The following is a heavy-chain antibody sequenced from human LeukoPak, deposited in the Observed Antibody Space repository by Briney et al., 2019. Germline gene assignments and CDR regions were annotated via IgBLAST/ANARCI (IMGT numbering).Heavy chain of an antibody. CDR2: INHSGST. Sequence: SETLSLTCAVYGESFSGYYWSWIRQPPGKGLEWIGEINHSGSTNYNPSLKSRVTISVDTSKNQFSLKLSSVTAADTAVYYCARVWDCSGGSCYALDYWGQGTLVTVSS. CDR3: ARVWDCSGGSCYALDY. D-gene: IGHD2-15*01. J-gene: IGHJ4*02. CDR1: GESFSGYY. V-gene: IGHV4-34*01.